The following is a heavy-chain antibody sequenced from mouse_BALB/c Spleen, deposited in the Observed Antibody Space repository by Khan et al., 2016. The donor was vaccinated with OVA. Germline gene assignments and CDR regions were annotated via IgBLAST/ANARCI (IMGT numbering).Heavy chain of an antibody. V-gene: IGHV1S132*01. J-gene: IGHJ2*01. CDR3: AREEALYYFDY. Sequence: QVQLQQSGAELVRPGASVKMSCKTSGYIFTSYWIHWVKQRSGQGLEWIARIYPGTDNTYYNQKLKDKASLTADKSSSTAYLQLSSLKSEDSAVYFCAREEALYYFDYWGQGTTLTVSS. CDR2: IYPGTDNT. D-gene: IGHD1-1*01. CDR1: GYIFTSYW.